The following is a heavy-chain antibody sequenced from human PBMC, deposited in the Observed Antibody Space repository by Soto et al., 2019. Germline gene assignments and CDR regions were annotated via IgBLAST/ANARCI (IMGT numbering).Heavy chain of an antibody. Sequence: GGSLRLSCAASGFTFSSYGMHWVRQAPGKGLEWVAVIWYDGSNKYYADSVKGRFTISRDNSKNTLYLQMNSLRAEDTAVYYCAKLLRSSGYILDYWGQGTLITVSS. CDR1: GFTFSSYG. CDR2: IWYDGSNK. V-gene: IGHV3-33*06. CDR3: AKLLRSSGYILDY. D-gene: IGHD3-22*01. J-gene: IGHJ4*02.